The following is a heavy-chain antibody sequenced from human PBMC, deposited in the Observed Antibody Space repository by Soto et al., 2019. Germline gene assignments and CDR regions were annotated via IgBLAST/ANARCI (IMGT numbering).Heavy chain of an antibody. CDR2: IIPIFGTA. CDR3: AREVYATPYFDY. J-gene: IGHJ4*02. Sequence: SVKVSCKASGGTFSSYAISWVRQAPGQGLEWMGGIIPIFGTANYAQKFQGRVTITADESTSTAYMELSSLRSEDTAVYYCAREVYATPYFDYWGQGTLVTVSS. D-gene: IGHD2-8*01. CDR1: GGTFSSYA. V-gene: IGHV1-69*13.